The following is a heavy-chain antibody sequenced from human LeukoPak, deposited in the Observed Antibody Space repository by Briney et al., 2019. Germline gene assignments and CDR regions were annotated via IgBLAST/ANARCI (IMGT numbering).Heavy chain of an antibody. V-gene: IGHV3-53*01. CDR3: ARDREVVTAKAQMDV. CDR1: GFSVSTNH. CDR2: IYTDAHT. J-gene: IGHJ6*04. Sequence: GGSLRLSCAVSGFSVSTNHMSWVRQAPGKGLEWVSVIYTDAHTYYADSVKGRFTISRDNSKNTVFLQMNSLRAEDTAVYYCARDREVVTAKAQMDVWGKGTTVTVFS. D-gene: IGHD2-21*02.